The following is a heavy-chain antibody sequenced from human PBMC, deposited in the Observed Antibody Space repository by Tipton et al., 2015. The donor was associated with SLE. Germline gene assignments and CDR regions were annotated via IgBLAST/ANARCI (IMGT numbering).Heavy chain of an antibody. Sequence: TLSLTCAVYGGSFSGYYWSWIRQPPGKGLEWIGEINHSGSTNYNPSLKSRVTISVDTSKNQFSLKLSSVTAADTAVYYCARGARNYYDSTRPFDYWGQGTLVTVSS. J-gene: IGHJ4*02. CDR1: GGSFSGYY. CDR2: INHSGST. D-gene: IGHD3-22*01. V-gene: IGHV4-34*01. CDR3: ARGARNYYDSTRPFDY.